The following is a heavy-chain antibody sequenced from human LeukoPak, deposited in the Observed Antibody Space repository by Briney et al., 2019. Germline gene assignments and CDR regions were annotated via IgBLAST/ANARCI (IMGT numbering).Heavy chain of an antibody. V-gene: IGHV4-39*07. CDR3: ARGRKLDTYYYYYYMDV. CDR1: GGSISSSSYY. J-gene: IGHJ6*03. Sequence: SETLSLTCTVSGGSISSSSYYWGWIRQPPGKGLEWIESIYYSGSTYYNPSLKSRVTISVDTSKNQFSLKLSSVTAADAAVYYCARGRKLDTYYYYYYMDVWGKGTTVTVSS. CDR2: IYYSGST. D-gene: IGHD6-6*01.